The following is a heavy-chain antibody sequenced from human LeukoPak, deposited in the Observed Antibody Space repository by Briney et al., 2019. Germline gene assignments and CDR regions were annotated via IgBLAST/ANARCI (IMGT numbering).Heavy chain of an antibody. Sequence: GASVKVSCKVSGYTLIELRQAPGKGLEWMGGFDPEDGETIYAQQFQGRVTMTEVTSTSTAYMELRSLRSDDTAVYYCARASTVTTSSDVWGQGTTVTVSS. V-gene: IGHV1-24*01. CDR2: FDPEDGET. CDR1: GYTLIE. CDR3: ARASTVTTSSDV. D-gene: IGHD4-17*01. J-gene: IGHJ6*02.